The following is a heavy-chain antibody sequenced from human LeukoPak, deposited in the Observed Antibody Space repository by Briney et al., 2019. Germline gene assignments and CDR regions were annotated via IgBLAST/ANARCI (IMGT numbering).Heavy chain of an antibody. CDR1: GFTFSSYS. CDR2: ISSSSSYI. D-gene: IGHD5-12*01. V-gene: IGHV3-21*01. CDR3: ARRGRRVIVAIPAYDYMDV. Sequence: GGSLRLSCAASGFTFSSYSMNWVRQAPGKGLEWVSSISSSSSYIYYADSVKGRFTISRDNAKNSLYLQMNSLRAEDTAAYYCARRGRRVIVAIPAYDYMDVWGKGTTVTVSS. J-gene: IGHJ6*03.